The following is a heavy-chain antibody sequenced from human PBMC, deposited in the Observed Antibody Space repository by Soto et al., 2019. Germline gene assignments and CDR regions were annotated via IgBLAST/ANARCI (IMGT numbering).Heavy chain of an antibody. CDR1: GYTFTSYD. D-gene: IGHD3-10*01. Sequence: ASVKVSCKASGYTFTSYDINWVRQATGQGLEWMGWMNPNSGNTGYAQKFQGRVTMTRNTSISTAYMELSSLRSEDTAVYYCARDPNYYGSGSYYTAGYMDVWGKGTTVTVSS. V-gene: IGHV1-8*01. CDR2: MNPNSGNT. CDR3: ARDPNYYGSGSYYTAGYMDV. J-gene: IGHJ6*03.